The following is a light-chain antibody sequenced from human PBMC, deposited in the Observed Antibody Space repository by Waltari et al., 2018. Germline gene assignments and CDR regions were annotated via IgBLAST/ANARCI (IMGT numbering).Light chain of an antibody. CDR1: SSDVGGHNF. Sequence: QSALTQPPSASGSPGQSVTISYTGTSSDVGGHNFVSWYQQHPGKVPKLMIHEVSKRPSGVPDRFSGSKSGDTASLTVSGLQAEDEADYYCTSYAGSNILVFGGGTKLTVL. J-gene: IGLJ2*01. CDR3: TSYAGSNILV. CDR2: EVS. V-gene: IGLV2-8*01.